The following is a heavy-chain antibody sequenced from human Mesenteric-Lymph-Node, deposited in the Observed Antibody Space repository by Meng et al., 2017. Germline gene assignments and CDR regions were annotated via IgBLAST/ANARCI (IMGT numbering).Heavy chain of an antibody. D-gene: IGHD2-15*01. CDR2: IHHGGDT. Sequence: QVQLQGSGPRLVEPSGTLSLTCAVSGASISSGYWWSWVRQPPGKGLEWIGEIHHGGDTNYNPSLKSRVTISVDKSNNQYSLRLTSVTAADTAMYYCARNGAYSADHWGQGTLVTVSS. CDR1: GASISSGYW. CDR3: ARNGAYSADH. J-gene: IGHJ4*02. V-gene: IGHV4-4*02.